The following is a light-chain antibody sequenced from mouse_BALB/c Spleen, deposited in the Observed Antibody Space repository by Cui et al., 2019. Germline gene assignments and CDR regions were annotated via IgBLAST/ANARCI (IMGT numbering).Light chain of an antibody. J-gene: IGKJ4*01. Sequence: DNQMTQHPASTPVSVGETVTITCRASENIYSNLAWYQQKQGKSPQLLVYAETTLADGVPSRFSGSRSGTQYSLKINSLQSEDFRSYYCQHYWGTPFTFGSGTKLEIK. V-gene: IGKV12-46*01. CDR2: AET. CDR1: ENIYSN. CDR3: QHYWGTPFT.